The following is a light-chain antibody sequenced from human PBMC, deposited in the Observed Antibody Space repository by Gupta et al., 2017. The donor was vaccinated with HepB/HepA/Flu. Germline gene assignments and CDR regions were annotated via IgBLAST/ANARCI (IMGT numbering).Light chain of an antibody. J-gene: IGKJ1*01. CDR1: QSVLYSSNNKNY. CDR2: WAS. V-gene: IGKV4-1*01. Sequence: DLVMTQSPDSLAVSLGERATINCKSSQSVLYSSNNKNYLAWYQQKPGQPPKLLIYWASTRESGVPDRFSGRGSGTDFTLTISSLQAEDVAVYYCQQEDSTPHTFGQGTKVEIK. CDR3: QQEDSTPHT.